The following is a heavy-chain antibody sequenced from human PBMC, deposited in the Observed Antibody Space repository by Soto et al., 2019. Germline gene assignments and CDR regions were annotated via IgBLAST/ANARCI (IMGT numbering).Heavy chain of an antibody. D-gene: IGHD3-22*01. Sequence: QVQLVESGGGEVQPGRSLRLSCAASGFTFSSYGMHWVRQAPGKGLEWVAVISYDGSNKYYADSVKGRFTISRDNSKNTLYLQMNSLRAEDTAVYYCAKDVGSGYYYDYWGQGTLVTVSS. CDR1: GFTFSSYG. CDR2: ISYDGSNK. J-gene: IGHJ4*02. V-gene: IGHV3-30*18. CDR3: AKDVGSGYYYDY.